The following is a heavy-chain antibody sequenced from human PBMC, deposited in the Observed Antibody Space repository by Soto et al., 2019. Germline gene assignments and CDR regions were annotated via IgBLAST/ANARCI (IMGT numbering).Heavy chain of an antibody. CDR3: ARGAYDILTGSYPDY. J-gene: IGHJ4*02. V-gene: IGHV1-8*01. D-gene: IGHD3-9*01. CDR2: MNPNSGNT. CDR1: GYTFTSYD. Sequence: ASVKFYCKASGYTFTSYDINLVRQATGQGLEWMGWMNPNSGNTGYAQKFQGRVTMTRNTSISTAYMELSSLRSEDTAVYYCARGAYDILTGSYPDYWGQGTLVTVS.